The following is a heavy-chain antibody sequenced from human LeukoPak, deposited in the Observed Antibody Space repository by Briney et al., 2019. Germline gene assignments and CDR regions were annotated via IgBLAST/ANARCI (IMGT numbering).Heavy chain of an antibody. Sequence: ASVKVSCKASGGTFSSYAISWVRQAPGQGLEWMGGIIPIFGTVNYAQKFQGRVTITTDESTSTAYMELSSLRSEDTAVYYCARDLMGIGRYYFDYWGQGTLVTVSS. CDR3: ARDLMGIGRYYFDY. CDR2: IIPIFGTV. CDR1: GGTFSSYA. V-gene: IGHV1-69*05. J-gene: IGHJ4*02. D-gene: IGHD7-27*01.